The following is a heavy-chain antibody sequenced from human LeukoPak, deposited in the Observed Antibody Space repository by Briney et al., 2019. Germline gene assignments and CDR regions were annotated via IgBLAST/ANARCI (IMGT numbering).Heavy chain of an antibody. CDR2: IYYSGST. V-gene: IGHV4-39*07. J-gene: IGHJ3*02. CDR1: GGSISSSSYY. Sequence: SETLSLTCTVSGGSISSSSYYWGWIRQPPGKGLEWIGSIYYSGSTYYNPSLKSRVTISVDTSKNQFSLKLSSVTAADTAVYYYARGRYIYGSPDDAFDIWGQGTMVTVSS. CDR3: ARGRYIYGSPDDAFDI. D-gene: IGHD5-18*01.